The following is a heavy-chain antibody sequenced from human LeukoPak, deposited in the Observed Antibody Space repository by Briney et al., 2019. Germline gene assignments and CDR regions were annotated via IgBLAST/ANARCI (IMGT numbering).Heavy chain of an antibody. V-gene: IGHV3-33*01. CDR1: GFTFSSYA. Sequence: GGSLRLSCAASGFTFSSYAMHWVRQAPGKGLEWVALTWYDGNNKYYADSVKGRFTISRDNSKNMLYLQMNSLRAEDTAVYYCARGIGASNTVCDYWGQGTLVTVSS. CDR3: ARGIGASNTVCDY. D-gene: IGHD4-11*01. J-gene: IGHJ4*02. CDR2: TWYDGNNK.